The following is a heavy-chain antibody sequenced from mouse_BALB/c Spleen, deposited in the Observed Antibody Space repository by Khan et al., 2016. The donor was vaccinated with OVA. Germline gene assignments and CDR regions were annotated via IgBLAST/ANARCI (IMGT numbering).Heavy chain of an antibody. CDR2: INPSTDYT. D-gene: IGHD1-1*01. CDR3: VNHGSSSAWFTD. J-gene: IGHJ3*01. V-gene: IGHV1-7*01. CDR1: GYTFTNYW. Sequence: LEVSGAELAKPGASVKMSCKASGYTFTNYWMHWVKQRPGQGLEWIGYINPSTDYTEYNQKFKDKATLTADKSSSTAYMQLTSLTSDDSSLYYCVNHGSSSAWFTDWGQGTLVTVSA.